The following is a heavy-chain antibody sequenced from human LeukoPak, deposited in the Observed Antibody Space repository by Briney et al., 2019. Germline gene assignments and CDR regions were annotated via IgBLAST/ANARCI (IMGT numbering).Heavy chain of an antibody. CDR2: ISASGERT. CDR3: AKGPLAGARPSSFDH. CDR1: RFFFDKFA. D-gene: IGHD1-26*01. J-gene: IGHJ4*02. Sequence: GGSLTLSCAASRFFFDKFAMSWVRQAPGKGLEWVSSISASGERTEYPDSERGSLTISRENYRNTLYGEMHSLRVEDTAVYLCAKGPLAGARPSSFDHWGQGTVVTVSS. V-gene: IGHV3-23*01.